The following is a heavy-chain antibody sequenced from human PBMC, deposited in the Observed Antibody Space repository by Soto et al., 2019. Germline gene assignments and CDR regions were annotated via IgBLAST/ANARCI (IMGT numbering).Heavy chain of an antibody. V-gene: IGHV4-59*01. D-gene: IGHD2-2*02. CDR1: GGSISSYY. J-gene: IGHJ5*02. CDR2: IYYSGST. Sequence: PSETLSLTCTVSGGSISSYYWSWIRQPPGKGLEWIGYIYYSGSTNYNPSLKSRVTISVDTSKNRFSLKLSSVTAADTAVYYCARDHRAYLDPWGQGTLVTVSS. CDR3: ARDHRAYLDP.